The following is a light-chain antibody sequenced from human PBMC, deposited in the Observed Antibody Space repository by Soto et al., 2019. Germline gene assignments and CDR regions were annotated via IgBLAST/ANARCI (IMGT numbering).Light chain of an antibody. CDR1: QSISSNR. Sequence: EIVLTQSPGTLSLSPGERATLYCRASQSISSNRFAWFQEKPGQAPSLLIYGVSSRATGIPDRFSGSGSGTDFTLTISRLEPEDFGVYYCQQYGSSPPLTFGGGTKVEIK. CDR3: QQYGSSPPLT. J-gene: IGKJ4*01. CDR2: GVS. V-gene: IGKV3-20*01.